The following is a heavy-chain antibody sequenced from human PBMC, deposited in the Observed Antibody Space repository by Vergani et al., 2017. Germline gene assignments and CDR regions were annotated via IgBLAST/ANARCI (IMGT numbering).Heavy chain of an antibody. J-gene: IGHJ4*02. CDR3: ARARYYYDSSGSVDY. CDR1: GGSFSGYY. Sequence: QMQLQQWGAGLLKPSETLSLTCAVYGGSFSGYYWSWIRQPPGKGLEWIGEINHSGSTNYNPSLKSRGTISVDTSKKQFFLKLSSVTAADTAVYYCARARYYYDSSGSVDYWGQGTLVTVSS. V-gene: IGHV4-34*01. D-gene: IGHD3-22*01. CDR2: INHSGST.